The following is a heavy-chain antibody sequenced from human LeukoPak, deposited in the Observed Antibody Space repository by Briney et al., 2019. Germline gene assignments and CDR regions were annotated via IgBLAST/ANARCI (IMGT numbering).Heavy chain of an antibody. J-gene: IGHJ4*02. Sequence: ASVKVSCKASGYTFTRYYMHWVRQAPGQGLEWMGIINPSGGSTSYAQKFQGRVTMTRDTSTSTVYMELSSLRSEDTAVYYCARVGGYYDSSGYSDYWGQGTLVTVSS. CDR3: ARVGGYYDSSGYSDY. D-gene: IGHD3-22*01. CDR2: INPSGGST. CDR1: GYTFTRYY. V-gene: IGHV1-46*01.